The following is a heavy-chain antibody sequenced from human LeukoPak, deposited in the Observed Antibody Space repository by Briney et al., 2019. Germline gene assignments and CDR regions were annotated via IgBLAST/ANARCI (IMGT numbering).Heavy chain of an antibody. Sequence: PSETLSLICNVSRGSVTSYFWNWIRQPAGKGLEWIGRVHASGSTNYSPSLKSRLTIFLDKSKNNFSLKLTSVTAADAAVYYCARDADSESGVFGHWGRG. J-gene: IGHJ1*01. CDR1: RGSVTSYF. CDR3: ARDADSESGVFGH. D-gene: IGHD2-15*01. V-gene: IGHV4-4*07. CDR2: VHASGST.